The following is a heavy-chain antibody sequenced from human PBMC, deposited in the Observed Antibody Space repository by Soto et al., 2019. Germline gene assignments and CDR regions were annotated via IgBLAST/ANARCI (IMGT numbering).Heavy chain of an antibody. V-gene: IGHV2-26*01. CDR1: GFSLTTGRMG. CDR3: VRMNAESYSSFYAIDV. J-gene: IGHJ6*02. CDR2: IFSDAER. Sequence: AGPTLVNPTATLTLTCNVSGFSLTTGRMGVSWIRQPPGKALEWLAHIFSDAERSYSRSLQGRLTVSKVGSGSHVVLTMTNMDPVDTGTYFCVRMNAESYSSFYAIDVWGQGTSVTVSS. D-gene: IGHD2-15*01.